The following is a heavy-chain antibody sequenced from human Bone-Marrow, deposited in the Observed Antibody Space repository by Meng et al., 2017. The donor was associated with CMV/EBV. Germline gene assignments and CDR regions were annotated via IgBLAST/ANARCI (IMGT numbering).Heavy chain of an antibody. Sequence: GESLKISCAASGFTFSSNAMHWVRQAPGKGLEWVAVISYDGRNEYYADSVKGRFTISRDNSKNTLYLQMNSLRAEDTAVYYCARDGTWLRFLEWLFDYWGQGTPVTVSS. D-gene: IGHD3-3*01. J-gene: IGHJ4*02. CDR2: ISYDGRNE. V-gene: IGHV3-30*04. CDR1: GFTFSSNA. CDR3: ARDGTWLRFLEWLFDY.